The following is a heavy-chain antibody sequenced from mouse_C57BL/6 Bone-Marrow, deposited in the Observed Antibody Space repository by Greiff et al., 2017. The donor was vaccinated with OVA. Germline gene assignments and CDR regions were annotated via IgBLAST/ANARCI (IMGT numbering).Heavy chain of an antibody. Sequence: EVKLQQSGPELVKPGASVKICCKASGYTFTDYYMNWVKQSHGKSLEWIGDINPNNGGTSYNQKFKGKATLTVDKSSSTAYMELRSLTSEDSAVYYCANDGYYVWFAYWGQGTLVTVSA. CDR3: ANDGYYVWFAY. CDR1: GYTFTDYY. D-gene: IGHD2-3*01. V-gene: IGHV1-26*01. CDR2: INPNNGGT. J-gene: IGHJ3*01.